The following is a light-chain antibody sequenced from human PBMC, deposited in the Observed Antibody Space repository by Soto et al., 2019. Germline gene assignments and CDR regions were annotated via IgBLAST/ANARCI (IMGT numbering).Light chain of an antibody. J-gene: IGKJ1*01. Sequence: DIQITQSPSTLSASVGDRVTITCRASQSISGWLAWYQQKPGKAPKLLIYDVSNLESGVPSRFSGRGFGTEFTLTISSLQPDDCATYYCQQYNYYSWTFGQGTKVELK. CDR2: DVS. V-gene: IGKV1-5*01. CDR3: QQYNYYSWT. CDR1: QSISGW.